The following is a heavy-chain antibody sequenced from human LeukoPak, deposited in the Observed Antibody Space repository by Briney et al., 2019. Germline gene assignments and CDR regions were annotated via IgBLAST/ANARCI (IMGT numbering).Heavy chain of an antibody. Sequence: PGGSLRLSCAASGFTFSDYYMSWIRQAPGKGLEWVSYISSSGSTIYCADSVKGRFTISRDNAKNSLYLQMNSLRAEDTAVYYCARGQRTGDLDAFDIWGQGTMVTVSS. D-gene: IGHD4-17*01. V-gene: IGHV3-11*01. J-gene: IGHJ3*02. CDR2: ISSSGSTI. CDR3: ARGQRTGDLDAFDI. CDR1: GFTFSDYY.